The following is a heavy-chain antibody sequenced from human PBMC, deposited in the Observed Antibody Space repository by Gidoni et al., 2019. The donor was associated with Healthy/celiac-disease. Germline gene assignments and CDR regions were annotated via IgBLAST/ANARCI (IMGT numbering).Heavy chain of an antibody. V-gene: IGHV3-9*01. J-gene: IGHJ4*02. D-gene: IGHD2-21*02. CDR1: GFTFDDDA. CDR3: AKGPGDYEPYFDY. Sequence: EVQLVESGGGLVQPGRSLRLSCAASGFTFDDDAMHWVRQAPGKCLEWVSGISWNSGSIGYADSVKGRFTISRDNAKNSLYLQMNSLRAEDTALYYCAKGPGDYEPYFDYWGQGTLVTVSS. CDR2: ISWNSGSI.